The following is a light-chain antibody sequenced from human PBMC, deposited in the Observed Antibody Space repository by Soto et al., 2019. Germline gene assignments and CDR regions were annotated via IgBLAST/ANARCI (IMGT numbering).Light chain of an antibody. CDR3: AAWDHNFWV. CDR1: SSNIGTNS. J-gene: IGLJ3*02. Sequence: QSVLTQPPSASGTPGQRVTFSCSGSSSNIGTNSVSWYQQLPGSAPKLLIYNNDERPSGVPDRFSGSKSGTSASLAISGLESEDEADYYCAAWDHNFWVFGGGTKLTVL. V-gene: IGLV1-44*01. CDR2: NND.